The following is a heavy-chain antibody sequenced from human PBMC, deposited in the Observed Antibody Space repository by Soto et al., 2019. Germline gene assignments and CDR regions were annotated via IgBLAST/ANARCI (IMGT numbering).Heavy chain of an antibody. Sequence: PSETLSLTCTVSGGSISSGGYYWNWIRQHPGKGLEWIGYIYYSGSSYYNPSLKSRVTISVDMSKNQFSLKLSSVTAADTALYFCESDYVGPRFGGGMGVRGPGPTVTVSS. CDR2: IYYSGSS. D-gene: IGHD3-16*01. J-gene: IGHJ6*02. CDR1: GGSISSGGYY. V-gene: IGHV4-31*03. CDR3: ESDYVGPRFGGGMGV.